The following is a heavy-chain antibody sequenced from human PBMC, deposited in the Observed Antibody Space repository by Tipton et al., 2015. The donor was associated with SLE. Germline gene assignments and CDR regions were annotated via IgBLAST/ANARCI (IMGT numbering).Heavy chain of an antibody. J-gene: IGHJ3*02. CDR3: ARVDYYDTGGVYDALDI. CDR2: ISAGNRNT. CDR1: GYNIISYG. D-gene: IGHD3-22*01. Sequence: QLVQSGSELREPGASVKISCKVSGYNIISYGMNWVRQAPGQGLEWMGWISAGNRNTKYSQKFQDRVTITRDTSANTAYIDLSSLRSEDTAVYYCARVDYYDTGGVYDALDIWGQGTTVTVSS. V-gene: IGHV1-3*01.